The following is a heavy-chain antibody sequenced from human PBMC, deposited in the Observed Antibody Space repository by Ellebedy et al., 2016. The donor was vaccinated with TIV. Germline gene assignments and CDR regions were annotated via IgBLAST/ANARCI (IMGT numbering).Heavy chain of an antibody. D-gene: IGHD6-19*01. Sequence: SETLSLXXAVYGGSFSGYYWSWIRQPPGKGLEWIGEINHSGSTNYNPSLKSRVTISVDTSKNQFSLKLSSVTAADTAVYYCARGSSGWYAGMNWFDPWGQGTLVTVSS. J-gene: IGHJ5*02. V-gene: IGHV4-34*01. CDR2: INHSGST. CDR1: GGSFSGYY. CDR3: ARGSSGWYAGMNWFDP.